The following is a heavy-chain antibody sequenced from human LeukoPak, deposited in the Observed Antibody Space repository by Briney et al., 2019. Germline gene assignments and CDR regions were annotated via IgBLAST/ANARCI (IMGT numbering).Heavy chain of an antibody. D-gene: IGHD4-23*01. V-gene: IGHV3-64*01. CDR2: ITSNGGTT. J-gene: IGHJ4*02. CDR3: ARGIRWASDY. Sequence: GGSLRLSCAASGFTFSSYSMVWVRQAPGKGLEYVSGITSNGGTTYYGNSVKGRFTISRDNSKDTLYLQMGSLRTEDMAVYYCARGIRWASDYWGQGTRSPSPQ. CDR1: GFTFSSYS.